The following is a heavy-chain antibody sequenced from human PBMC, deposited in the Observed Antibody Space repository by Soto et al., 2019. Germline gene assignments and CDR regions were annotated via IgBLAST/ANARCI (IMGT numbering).Heavy chain of an antibody. J-gene: IGHJ6*02. D-gene: IGHD2-15*01. V-gene: IGHV3-33*01. CDR3: ARDPYCSGGSCYSNYYYGMDV. CDR2: IWYDGSNK. Sequence: PGGSVRLSCAASGFTFSSYGMHWVRQAPGKGLEWVAVIWYDGSNKYYADSVKGRFTISRDNSKNTLYLQMNSLRAEDTAVYYCARDPYCSGGSCYSNYYYGMDVWGQGTTVTVSS. CDR1: GFTFSSYG.